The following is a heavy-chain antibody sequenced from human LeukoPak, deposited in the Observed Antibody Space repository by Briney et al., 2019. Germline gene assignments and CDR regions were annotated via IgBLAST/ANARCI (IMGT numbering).Heavy chain of an antibody. Sequence: PSETLSLTCAVYGGSFSGYYWSWIRQPPGKGLEWIGEINHSGSTNYNPSLKSRVTISVDTSKNQFSLKLSSVTAADTAVYCCARGWVQFYYGMDVWGQGTTVTVS. CDR3: ARGWVQFYYGMDV. CDR2: INHSGST. CDR1: GGSFSGYY. V-gene: IGHV4-34*01. D-gene: IGHD1-1*01. J-gene: IGHJ6*02.